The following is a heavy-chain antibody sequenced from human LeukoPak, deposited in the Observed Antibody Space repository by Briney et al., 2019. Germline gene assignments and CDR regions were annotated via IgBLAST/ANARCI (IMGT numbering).Heavy chain of an antibody. CDR2: INHSGST. V-gene: IGHV4-34*01. J-gene: IGHJ6*02. Sequence: PSETLSLTCAVYGGSFSGYYWSWIRQPPGKGLEWIGEINHSGSTNYNPSLKSRVTISVDTSKNQFSLKLSSVTAADTAVYYCARVGGFGVYYYYGMDVWGQGTTVTVS. CDR3: ARVGGFGVYYYYGMDV. CDR1: GGSFSGYY. D-gene: IGHD3-10*01.